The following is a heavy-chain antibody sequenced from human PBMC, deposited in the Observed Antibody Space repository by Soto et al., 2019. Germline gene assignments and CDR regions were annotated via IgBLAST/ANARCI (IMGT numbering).Heavy chain of an antibody. CDR3: ARDGAVSGNSNFDY. Sequence: ASVKVSCKASGYTFTSDAIHWVRQAPGQRLEWMGWINAGNGNTKYSQKFQGRVTITRDTSASTAYMELRSLTSEDTAVYFCARDGAVSGNSNFDYWGQGTLVTVSS. CDR2: INAGNGNT. J-gene: IGHJ4*02. D-gene: IGHD6-19*01. CDR1: GYTFTSDA. V-gene: IGHV1-3*01.